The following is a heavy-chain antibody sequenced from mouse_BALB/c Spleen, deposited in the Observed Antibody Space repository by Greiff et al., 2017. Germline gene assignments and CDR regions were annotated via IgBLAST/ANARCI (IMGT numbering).Heavy chain of an antibody. CDR3: ARTDYYAMDY. V-gene: IGHV14-3*02. Sequence: EVQLQQSGAELVKPGASVKLSCTASGFNIKDTYMHWVKQRPEQGLEWIGRIDPANGNTKYDPKFQGKATITADTSSNTAYLQLSSLTSEDTDVYYCARTDYYAMDYWGQGTSVTVSS. J-gene: IGHJ4*01. CDR1: GFNIKDTY. CDR2: IDPANGNT.